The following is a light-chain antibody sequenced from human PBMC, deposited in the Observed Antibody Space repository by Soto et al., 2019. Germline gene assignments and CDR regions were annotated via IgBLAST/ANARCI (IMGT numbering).Light chain of an antibody. CDR3: QSYDSGLVGLI. CDR1: SSNIGAGYD. CDR2: GHS. J-gene: IGLJ2*01. V-gene: IGLV1-40*01. Sequence: QSVLTQPPSVSAAPGQKVTISCSGSSSNIGAGYDVHWYRHLPGAAPKLLLSGHSHRPSGVPDRLSGSKSGTSASLAITGLQAEDEADYYCQSYDSGLVGLIFGAGTKVTVL.